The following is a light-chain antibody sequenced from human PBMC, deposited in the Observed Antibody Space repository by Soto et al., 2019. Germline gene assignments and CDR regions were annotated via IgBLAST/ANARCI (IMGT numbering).Light chain of an antibody. J-gene: IGLJ3*02. Sequence: QPVLAQPPSASGTPGQRVTISCSGSSSNVGSNTVNWYQLVPGTAPKLLIHNNNQRPSGVPDRFSGSKSGSSASLAISGLQSEDEADYYCATWDDSLKGRVFGGGTKLTVL. CDR1: SSNVGSNT. CDR3: ATWDDSLKGRV. CDR2: NNN. V-gene: IGLV1-44*01.